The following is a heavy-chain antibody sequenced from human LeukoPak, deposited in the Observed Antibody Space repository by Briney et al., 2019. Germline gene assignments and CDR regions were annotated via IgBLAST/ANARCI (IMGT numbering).Heavy chain of an antibody. CDR1: GGXFSGYY. J-gene: IGHJ6*02. CDR2: INHSGST. CDR3: ASGDVVVPADTDITNSMDV. D-gene: IGHD2-2*01. V-gene: IGHV4-34*01. Sequence: PSETLSLTCAVYGGXFSGYYWSWIRQPPGKGREWLGEINHSGSTNYNPSLKGRVTISVDTSKNQFSLKLSSVTAADTAVYYCASGDVVVPADTDITNSMDVWGQGTTVTVSS.